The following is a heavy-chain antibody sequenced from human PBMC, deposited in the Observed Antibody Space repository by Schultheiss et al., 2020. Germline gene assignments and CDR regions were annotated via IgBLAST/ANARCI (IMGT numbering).Heavy chain of an antibody. CDR2: IRSKAYGGTT. J-gene: IGHJ6*02. CDR3: TTLGYCSGGSCIYYYGMDV. V-gene: IGHV3-49*03. D-gene: IGHD2-15*01. Sequence: GGSLRLSCAASGFTFSNYAMHWFRQAPGKGLEWVGFIRSKAYGGTTEYAASVKGRFTISRDDSKSIAYLQMNSLKTEDTAVYYCTTLGYCSGGSCIYYYGMDVWGQGTTVTVSS. CDR1: GFTFSNYA.